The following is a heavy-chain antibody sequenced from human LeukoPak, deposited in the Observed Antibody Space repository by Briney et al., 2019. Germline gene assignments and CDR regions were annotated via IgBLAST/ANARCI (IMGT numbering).Heavy chain of an antibody. D-gene: IGHD3-22*01. CDR3: ARAATYYYDSSGYYPAHFQH. CDR1: GYTLTSYG. V-gene: IGHV7-4-1*02. Sequence: ASVKVSCKASGYTLTSYGMNWVRQAPGQGLEWMGWINTNTGNPTYAQGFTGRFVFSLDTSVSTAYLQISSLKAEDTAVYYCARAATYYYDSSGYYPAHFQHWGQGTLVTVSS. CDR2: INTNTGNP. J-gene: IGHJ1*01.